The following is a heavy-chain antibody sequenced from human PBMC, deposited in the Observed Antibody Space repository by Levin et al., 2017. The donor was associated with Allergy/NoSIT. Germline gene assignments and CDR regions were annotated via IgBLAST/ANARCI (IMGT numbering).Heavy chain of an antibody. Sequence: SETLSLTCAVYGGSFSGYYWSWIRQPPGKGLEWIGEINHSGSTNYNPSLKSRVTISVDTSKNQFSLKLSSVTAADTAVYYCARLGVVGSTEIWGQGTMVTVSS. V-gene: IGHV4-34*01. D-gene: IGHD1-26*01. CDR3: ARLGVVGSTEI. J-gene: IGHJ3*02. CDR2: INHSGST. CDR1: GGSFSGYY.